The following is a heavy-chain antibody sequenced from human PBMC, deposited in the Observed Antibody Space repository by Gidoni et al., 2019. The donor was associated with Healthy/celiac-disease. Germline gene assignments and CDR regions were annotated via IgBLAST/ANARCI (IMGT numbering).Heavy chain of an antibody. Sequence: QVQLQESGPGLVKPSQTLSLTCTVPGGSISSGSYYWSWIRQPAGKGLEWIGRIYTSGSTNYNPSLKSRVTISVDTSKNQFSLKLSSVTAADTAVYYCARDRWGGWFDPWGQGTLVTVSS. D-gene: IGHD3-16*01. V-gene: IGHV4-61*02. CDR3: ARDRWGGWFDP. J-gene: IGHJ5*02. CDR1: GGSISSGSYY. CDR2: IYTSGST.